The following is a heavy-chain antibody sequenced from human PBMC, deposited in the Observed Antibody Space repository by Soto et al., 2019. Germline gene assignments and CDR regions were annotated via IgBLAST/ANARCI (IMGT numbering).Heavy chain of an antibody. CDR3: ARVGGGDYYDTYYFDY. D-gene: IGHD3-22*01. CDR1: GGSISSYY. V-gene: IGHV4-59*01. J-gene: IGHJ4*02. CDR2: IYHTGSS. Sequence: QVQLQESGPGLVKPSETLSLTCTVSGGSISSYYWSWIRRPPGKGLEWIGYIYHTGSSNHNPSLKSRVTISVDTSKNQFSLKLSSVTAADTAVYYCARVGGGDYYDTYYFDYWGQGALVTVSS.